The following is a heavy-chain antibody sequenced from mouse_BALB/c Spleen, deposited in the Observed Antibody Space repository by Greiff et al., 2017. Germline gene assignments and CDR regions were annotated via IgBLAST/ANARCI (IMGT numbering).Heavy chain of an antibody. CDR3: ARYGSSSAWFAY. CDR2: IYPGDGDT. J-gene: IGHJ3*01. V-gene: IGHV1-82*01. CDR1: GYAFSSSW. Sequence: VKLMESGPELVKPGASVKISCKASGYAFSSSWMNWVKQRPGQGLEWIGRIYPGDGDTNYNGKFKGKATLTADKSSSTAYMQLSSLTSVDSAVYFCARYGSSSAWFAYWGQGTLVTVSA. D-gene: IGHD1-1*01.